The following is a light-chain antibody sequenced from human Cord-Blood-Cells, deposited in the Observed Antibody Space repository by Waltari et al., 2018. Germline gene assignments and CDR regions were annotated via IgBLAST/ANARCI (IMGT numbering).Light chain of an antibody. V-gene: IGKV1-5*01. Sequence: DIQMPQSPSTLSESVGDKVTIPCRASQSISSWLAWYQQKPGKAPKLLIYDASSLESGVPSRFSGSGSGTEFTLTISSLQPDDFATYYCQQYNSYSWTFGQGTKVEIK. J-gene: IGKJ1*01. CDR2: DAS. CDR3: QQYNSYSWT. CDR1: QSISSW.